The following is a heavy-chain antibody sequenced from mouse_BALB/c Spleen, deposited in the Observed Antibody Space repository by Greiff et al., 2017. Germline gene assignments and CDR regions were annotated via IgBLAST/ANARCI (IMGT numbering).Heavy chain of an antibody. D-gene: IGHD1-1*01. V-gene: IGHV1-14*01. CDR1: GYTFTSYV. CDR2: INPYNDGT. Sequence: VQLQQSGPELVKPGASVKMSCKASGYTFTSYVMHWVKQKPGQGLEWIGYINPYNDGTKYNEKFKGKATLTSDKSSSTAYMELSSLTSEDSAVYYCARDPLHYYGSSPDYWGQGTTLTVSS. J-gene: IGHJ2*01. CDR3: ARDPLHYYGSSPDY.